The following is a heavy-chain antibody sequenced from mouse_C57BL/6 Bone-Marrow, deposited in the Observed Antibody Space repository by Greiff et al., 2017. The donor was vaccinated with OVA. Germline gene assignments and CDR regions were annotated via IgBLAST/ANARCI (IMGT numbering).Heavy chain of an antibody. CDR3: ARPLITLPFAY. D-gene: IGHD1-2*01. CDR2: ISSGGSYT. J-gene: IGHJ3*01. CDR1: GFTFSSYG. V-gene: IGHV5-6*01. Sequence: EVQGVESGGDLVKPGGSLKLSCAASGFTFSSYGMSWVRQTPDKRLEWVATISSGGSYTYYPDSVKGRFTISRDNAKNTLYLQMSSLKSEDTAMYYCARPLITLPFAYWGQGTLVTVSA.